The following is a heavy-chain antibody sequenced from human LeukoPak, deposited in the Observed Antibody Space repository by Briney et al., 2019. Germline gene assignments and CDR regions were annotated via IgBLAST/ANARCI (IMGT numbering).Heavy chain of an antibody. CDR1: GGSISSNSHY. J-gene: IGHJ4*02. CDR2: IFYSGTT. V-gene: IGHV4-39*07. D-gene: IGHD3-22*01. Sequence: SETLSLTCTVSGGSISSNSHYWGWIRQTPGKGLEWIGSIFYSGTTYYNPSLKSRITISLDKSKNQFSLRLNSVTAADTAVYYCAARDYYDSRGYFDYWGQGMLVTVSS. CDR3: AARDYYDSRGYFDY.